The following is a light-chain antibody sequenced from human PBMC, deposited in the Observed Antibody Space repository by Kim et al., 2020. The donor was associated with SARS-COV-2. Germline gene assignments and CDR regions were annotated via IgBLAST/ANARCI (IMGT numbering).Light chain of an antibody. Sequence: SYELTQPPSVSVSPGQTASIACSGDKLGDKYAYWYQQKPGQSPVLVIYQDSKRPSGCPEQFSGSDSGYTATLTISGTPAMDEADYYCQAWDSSRVAFGGG. CDR1: KLGDKY. CDR2: QDS. J-gene: IGLJ2*01. V-gene: IGLV3-1*01. CDR3: QAWDSSRVA.